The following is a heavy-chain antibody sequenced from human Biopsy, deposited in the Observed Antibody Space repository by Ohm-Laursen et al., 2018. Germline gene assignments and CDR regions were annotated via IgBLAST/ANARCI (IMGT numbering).Heavy chain of an antibody. CDR3: AKGGSITIFGVVINNCFDP. CDR1: GFTSTTFA. V-gene: IGHV3-23*01. Sequence: SLRLSCAASGFTSTTFAMSWVPQAPGKGPEWVSTISANGATSYYADSVKGRFTISRDNSKNTLYLQMNSVRADDTAIYYCAKGGSITIFGVVINNCFDPWGQGTRVTVSS. D-gene: IGHD3-3*01. J-gene: IGHJ5*02. CDR2: ISANGATS.